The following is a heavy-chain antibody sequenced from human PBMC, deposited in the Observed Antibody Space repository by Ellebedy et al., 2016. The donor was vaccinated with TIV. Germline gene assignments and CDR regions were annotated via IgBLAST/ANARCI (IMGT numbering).Heavy chain of an antibody. CDR1: ESTFSSYG. V-gene: IGHV3-23*01. Sequence: GESLKISCEASESTFSSYGMSWVRQAPGKGLEWVSSISTTDGTHQADSVKGRFTISRDKPKNTLYLQMNSLRVEDTAVYYCATQLWNTEFWGQGTLVIVSS. J-gene: IGHJ4*02. D-gene: IGHD5-24*01. CDR3: ATQLWNTEF. CDR2: ISTTDGT.